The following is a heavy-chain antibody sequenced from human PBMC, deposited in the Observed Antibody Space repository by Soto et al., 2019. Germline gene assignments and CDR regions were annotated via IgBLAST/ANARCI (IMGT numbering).Heavy chain of an antibody. CDR1: GYTFTGYD. V-gene: IGHV1-2*04. J-gene: IGHJ4*02. CDR3: ARTHCSSISCYVGSWDY. CDR2: ISPNSGDT. D-gene: IGHD2-2*01. Sequence: QVQLVQSGAEVKKPGASVKVSCKASGYTFTGYDMHWVRQAPGQGLEWMGWISPNSGDTNYAQKFQGWVPMTRDTSISTAYMELSRLRSDDTAVYYCARTHCSSISCYVGSWDYWGQGTLVTVSS.